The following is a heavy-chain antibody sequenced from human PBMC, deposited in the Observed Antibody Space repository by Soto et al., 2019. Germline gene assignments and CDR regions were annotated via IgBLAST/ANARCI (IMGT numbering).Heavy chain of an antibody. J-gene: IGHJ6*02. CDR3: AKDKYYGMDV. Sequence: LXLSCPSSRFTFSCYVMDWFRQAPGKGLEWVAVISYDGSNKYYADSVKGRFTISRDNSKNTLYLQMNSLRAEDTAVYYCAKDKYYGMDVWGQGTTVTVSS. CDR2: ISYDGSNK. V-gene: IGHV3-30*18. CDR1: RFTFSCYV.